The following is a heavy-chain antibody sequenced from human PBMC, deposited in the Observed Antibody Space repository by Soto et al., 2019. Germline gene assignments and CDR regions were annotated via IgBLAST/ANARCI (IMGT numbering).Heavy chain of an antibody. CDR3: ARSHSSSWYLGCAFDI. CDR1: GGSISSGGYY. V-gene: IGHV4-31*03. J-gene: IGHJ3*02. D-gene: IGHD6-13*01. CDR2: IYYSGST. Sequence: SETLSLTCTVSGGSISSGGYYWSWIRQHPGKGLEWIGYIYYSGSTYYNPSLKSRVTISVDTSKNQFSLKLSSVTAADTAVYYCARSHSSSWYLGCAFDIRAQRTMVTVSS.